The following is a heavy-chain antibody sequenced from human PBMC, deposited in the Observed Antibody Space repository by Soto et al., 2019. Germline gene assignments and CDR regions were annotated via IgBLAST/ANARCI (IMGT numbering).Heavy chain of an antibody. J-gene: IGHJ1*01. Sequence: GGSLRLSCAASGFTFNSYGIHWVRQAPGKGLEWVAVISYDGSNKYYADSVKGRFTISRDNSRNTLYLQMNSLKYEDMAVYYFAKYPVEGATSEYFQHWGQGTLVTVSS. CDR3: AKYPVEGATSEYFQH. D-gene: IGHD1-26*01. CDR2: ISYDGSNK. CDR1: GFTFNSYG. V-gene: IGHV3-30*18.